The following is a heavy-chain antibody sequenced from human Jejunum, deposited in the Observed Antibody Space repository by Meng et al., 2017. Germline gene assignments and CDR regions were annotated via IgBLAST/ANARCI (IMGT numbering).Heavy chain of an antibody. CDR1: GLVYRTAW. CDR2: IRSRTDGGTT. V-gene: IGHV3-15*01. CDR3: TDGRSI. D-gene: IGHD4-17*01. Sequence: SRAASGLVYRTAWLSGVRQAIGRGREWVAHIRSRTDGGTTDYAAPVKDRFIISRDDSKTAVDLQMNCLKSEDTAVYFCTDGRSIWGQGTMVTVSS. J-gene: IGHJ3*02.